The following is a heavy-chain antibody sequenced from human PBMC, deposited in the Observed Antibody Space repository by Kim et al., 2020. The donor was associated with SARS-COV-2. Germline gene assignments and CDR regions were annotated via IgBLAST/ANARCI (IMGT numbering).Heavy chain of an antibody. CDR1: GGSISSYY. CDR3: ARAFSYSSSYQAFDY. V-gene: IGHV4-59*01. CDR2: IYYSGST. J-gene: IGHJ4*02. D-gene: IGHD6-13*01. Sequence: SETLSLTCTVSGGSISSYYWSWIRQPPGKGLEWIGYIYYSGSTNYNPSLKSRVTISVDTSKNQFSLKLSSVTAADTAVYYCARAFSYSSSYQAFDYWGQGTLVTVSS.